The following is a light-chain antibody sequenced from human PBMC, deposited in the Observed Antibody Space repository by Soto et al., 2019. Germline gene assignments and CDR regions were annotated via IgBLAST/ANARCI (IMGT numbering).Light chain of an antibody. Sequence: EIVLTQSPGTLSLSPGERATLSCRASQSVSSSYLAWYQQKPGQAPRLLIYGASSRATGIPDRFSGSGSGTDFTLTISRLEPEDLTVYYCQQYGSSPFAQGTRLEMK. CDR2: GAS. CDR1: QSVSSSY. V-gene: IGKV3-20*01. J-gene: IGKJ5*01. CDR3: QQYGSSP.